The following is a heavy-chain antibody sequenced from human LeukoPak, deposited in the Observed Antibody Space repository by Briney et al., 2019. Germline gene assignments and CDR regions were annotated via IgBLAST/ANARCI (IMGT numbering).Heavy chain of an antibody. J-gene: IGHJ4*02. D-gene: IGHD6-13*01. CDR3: AKDTGVGSSWYYFDY. V-gene: IGHV3-20*04. CDR1: GFTFDDYG. CDR2: INWNGGST. Sequence: GGSLRLSCAASGFTFDDYGMSWVRQAPGKGLEWVSGINWNGGSTGYADSVKGRFTISRDNSKNSLYLQMNSLRTEDTALYYCAKDTGVGSSWYYFDYWGQGTLVTVSS.